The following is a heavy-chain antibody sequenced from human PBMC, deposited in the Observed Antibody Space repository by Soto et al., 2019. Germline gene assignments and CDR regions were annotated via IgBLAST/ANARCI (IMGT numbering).Heavy chain of an antibody. D-gene: IGHD2-15*01. V-gene: IGHV1-8*01. CDR3: ARTGYCSGGSCYRRRYNWFDP. J-gene: IGHJ5*02. CDR1: GYTFTSYD. Sequence: VKVSCKASGYTFTSYDINWVRQATGQGLEWMGWMNPNSGNTGYAQKFQGRVTMTRNTSISTAYMELSSLRSEDTAVYYCARTGYCSGGSCYRRRYNWFDPWGQGTLVTVSS. CDR2: MNPNSGNT.